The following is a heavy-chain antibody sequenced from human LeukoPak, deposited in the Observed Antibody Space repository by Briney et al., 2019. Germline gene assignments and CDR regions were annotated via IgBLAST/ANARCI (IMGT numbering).Heavy chain of an antibody. V-gene: IGHV3-23*01. CDR2: MSGSGGST. CDR3: XXGLXPGGDPMPVPGTDAFDI. CDR1: GFTFDDYG. Sequence: GGSLXLSCAASGFTFDDYGMSWVRHAPGKGLEWVSGMSGSGGSTYYGDSVKGRFTISRDNSKNKVYLQMNSLRAADTAVYEXXXGLXPGGDPMPVPGTDAFDIWGQGTKVTVSS. J-gene: IGHJ3*02. D-gene: IGHD6-19*01.